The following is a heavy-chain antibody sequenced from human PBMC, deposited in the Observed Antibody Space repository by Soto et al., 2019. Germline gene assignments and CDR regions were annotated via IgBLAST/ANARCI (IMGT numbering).Heavy chain of an antibody. Sequence: QVQLVQSGAEVKKPGSSVKVSCKAAGGTFSSDTISWVRQAPGQGLEWMGRIIPILGIVNYAQKFQGRVTITADKSTSTAYMELSSLRAEDTAVYYCARDLGDGVENYWGQGTLVTVSA. CDR2: IIPILGIV. J-gene: IGHJ4*02. CDR1: GGTFSSDT. V-gene: IGHV1-69*08. CDR3: ARDLGDGVENY. D-gene: IGHD2-21*02.